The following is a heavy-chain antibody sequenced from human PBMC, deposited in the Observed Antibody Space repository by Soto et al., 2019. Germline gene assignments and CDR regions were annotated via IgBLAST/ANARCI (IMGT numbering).Heavy chain of an antibody. D-gene: IGHD3-10*01. CDR3: ARPLTMVRGVIADDYYGMDV. Sequence: SETLSLTCTVSGGSISSSSCYWGWIRQPPGKGLEWIGSIYYSGSTYYNPSLKSRVTISVDTSKNQFSLKLSSVTAADTAVYYCARPLTMVRGVIADDYYGMDVWGQGTTVTVSS. CDR2: IYYSGST. V-gene: IGHV4-39*01. CDR1: GGSISSSSCY. J-gene: IGHJ6*02.